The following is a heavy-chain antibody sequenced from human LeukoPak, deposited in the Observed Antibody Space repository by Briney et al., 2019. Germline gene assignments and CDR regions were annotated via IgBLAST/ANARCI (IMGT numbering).Heavy chain of an antibody. V-gene: IGHV3-7*01. D-gene: IGHD3-16*02. CDR2: IKQDGSEK. CDR3: ARGRDDYVWGSYRWATYYFDY. CDR1: GFTFSSYW. Sequence: GGSLRLSCAASGFTFSSYWMSWVRQAPGKGLEWLANIKQDGSEKYYVDSVKGRFTISRDNAKNSLYLQMNSLRAEDTAVYYCARGRDDYVWGSYRWATYYFDYWGQGTLVTVSS. J-gene: IGHJ4*02.